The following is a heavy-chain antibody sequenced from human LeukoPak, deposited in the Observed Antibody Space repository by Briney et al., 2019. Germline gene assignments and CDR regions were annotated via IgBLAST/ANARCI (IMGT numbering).Heavy chain of an antibody. Sequence: PGGSLRLSCAASGLTFNTYAMHWVRQAPGKGLEWVAVISYDGSNKYYAGSVKGRFTISRDNSKNTLYLQMNSLRAEDTAVYYCAGTGVVVPAASYYYYYGMDVWGQGTTVTVSS. CDR3: AGTGVVVPAASYYYYYGMDV. CDR1: GLTFNTYA. CDR2: ISYDGSNK. V-gene: IGHV3-30*04. D-gene: IGHD2-2*01. J-gene: IGHJ6*02.